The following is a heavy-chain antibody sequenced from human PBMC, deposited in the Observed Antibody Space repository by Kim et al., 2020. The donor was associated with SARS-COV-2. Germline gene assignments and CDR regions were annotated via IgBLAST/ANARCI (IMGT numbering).Heavy chain of an antibody. V-gene: IGHV3-30-3*01. CDR1: GFTFSICA. CDR2: ISYDASNK. Sequence: GGSLRLSCAASGFTFSICAMHWVRQAPGKGLEWVAVISYDASNKYYADSVKGRFTISRDNSKNTLYLQMNSLRAEDTAVYYCARDREPKVVVSYYFDNWGQGTLDTVSS. J-gene: IGHJ4*02. D-gene: IGHD3-22*01. CDR3: ARDREPKVVVSYYFDN.